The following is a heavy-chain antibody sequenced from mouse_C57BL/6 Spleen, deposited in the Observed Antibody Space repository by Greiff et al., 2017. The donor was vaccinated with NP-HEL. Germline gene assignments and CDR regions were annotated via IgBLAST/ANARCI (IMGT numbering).Heavy chain of an antibody. V-gene: IGHV1-18*01. D-gene: IGHD1-1*01. CDR1: GYTFTDYN. J-gene: IGHJ1*03. CDR3: ARNYEWYFDV. Sequence: EVQRVESGPELVKPGASVKIPCKASGYTFTDYNMDWVKQSHGKSLEWIGDINPNNGGTIYNQKFKGKATLTVDKSSSTAYMELRSLTSEDTAVYYCARNYEWYFDVWGTGTTVTVSS. CDR2: INPNNGGT.